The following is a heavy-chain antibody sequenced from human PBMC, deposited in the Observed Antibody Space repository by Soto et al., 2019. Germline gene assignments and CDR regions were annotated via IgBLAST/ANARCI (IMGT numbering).Heavy chain of an antibody. CDR2: ISSSGSTI. CDR3: ARDPPSYGDYAVLGWYFDL. V-gene: IGHV3-48*03. CDR1: GFTFSSYE. J-gene: IGHJ2*01. Sequence: EVQLVESGGGLVQPGGSLRLSCAASGFTFSSYEMNWVRQAPGKGLEWVSYISSSGSTIYYADSVKGRFTISRDNAKNSLYLQMNSLRAEDTAVYYCARDPPSYGDYAVLGWYFDLWGRGTLVTVSS. D-gene: IGHD4-17*01.